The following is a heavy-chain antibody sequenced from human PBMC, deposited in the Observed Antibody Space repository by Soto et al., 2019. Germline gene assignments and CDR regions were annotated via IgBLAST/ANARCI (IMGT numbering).Heavy chain of an antibody. Sequence: PGGSLRLSCAASGFTFSSYAMHWVRQAPGKGLEYVSAISSNGGSTYYANSVKGRFTISRDNSKNTLYLQMGSLRAEDMAVYYCASMGSSGYWFDYWGQGT. CDR2: ISSNGGST. J-gene: IGHJ4*02. V-gene: IGHV3-64*01. CDR3: ASMGSSGYWFDY. D-gene: IGHD3-22*01. CDR1: GFTFSSYA.